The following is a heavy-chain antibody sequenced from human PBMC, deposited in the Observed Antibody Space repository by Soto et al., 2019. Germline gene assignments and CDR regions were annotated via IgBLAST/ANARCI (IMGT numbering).Heavy chain of an antibody. CDR2: INNNGDRT. J-gene: IGHJ4*02. Sequence: GGSLRLSCAASGFTFSSYSMNWVRQAPGKGLEYLSAINNNGDRTYYANSVKGRFTVSRDNSKNTLYLQLDNLRLDDMAVYYCARENYGDREDFWGQGTLVTVSS. CDR1: GFTFSSYS. CDR3: ARENYGDREDF. V-gene: IGHV3-64*01. D-gene: IGHD4-17*01.